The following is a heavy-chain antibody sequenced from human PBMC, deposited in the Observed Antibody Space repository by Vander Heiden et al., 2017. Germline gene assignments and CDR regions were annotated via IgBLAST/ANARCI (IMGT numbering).Heavy chain of an antibody. D-gene: IGHD6-19*01. Sequence: QVQLVESGGGLVKPGGSLRLSCAASGFTLSDEYMSWIRQAPGEGLEWVSYITSSGTTIYDADSVRGRFTITRDNAKNSLYLQMNSLRAEDTALYYCARIWTYSSTAFEYWGQGTLVTVSS. CDR3: ARIWTYSSTAFEY. CDR1: GFTLSDEY. CDR2: ITSSGTTI. J-gene: IGHJ4*02. V-gene: IGHV3-11*01.